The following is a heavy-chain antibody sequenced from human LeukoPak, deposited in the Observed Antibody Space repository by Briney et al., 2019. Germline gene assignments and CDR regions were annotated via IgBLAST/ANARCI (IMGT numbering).Heavy chain of an antibody. Sequence: SETLSLTCTVSGGSISSYYWSWIRQPPGKGLEWIGYIYYSGSTNYNPSLKSRVTISVDTSKNQFPLKPSSVTAADTAVYYCAREIIYYDSSGYYLPYWYFDLWGRGTLVIVSS. CDR2: IYYSGST. CDR1: GGSISSYY. V-gene: IGHV4-59*01. D-gene: IGHD3-22*01. CDR3: AREIIYYDSSGYYLPYWYFDL. J-gene: IGHJ2*01.